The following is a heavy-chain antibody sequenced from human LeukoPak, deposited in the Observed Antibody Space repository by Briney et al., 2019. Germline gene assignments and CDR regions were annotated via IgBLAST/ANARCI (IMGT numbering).Heavy chain of an antibody. CDR3: ARDSQDIVVVPAAPNWFDP. J-gene: IGHJ5*02. D-gene: IGHD2-2*01. CDR1: GYTFTSYG. V-gene: IGHV1-18*01. CDR2: ISAYNGNT. Sequence: ASVKVSCKASGYTFTSYGISWVRQAPGQGLEWMGWISAYNGNTNYAQKLQGRVTMTTDTSTSTAYMELRSLGSDDTAVYYCARDSQDIVVVPAAPNWFDPWGQGTLVTVSS.